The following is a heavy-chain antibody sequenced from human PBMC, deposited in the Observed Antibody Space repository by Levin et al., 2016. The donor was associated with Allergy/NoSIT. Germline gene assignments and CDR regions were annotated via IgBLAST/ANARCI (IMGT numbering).Heavy chain of an antibody. CDR1: GFSISSHA. CDR3: ARDRESSGWTHQLDIDY. J-gene: IGHJ4*02. V-gene: IGHV3-30-3*01. D-gene: IGHD6-19*01. CDR2: ISYDGSNK. Sequence: GGSLRLSCAASGFSISSHALHWVRQAPGKGLEWVALISYDGSNKYYADSVKGRFTISRDNSKKTLYLQMNSLRAEDTAVYYCARDRESSGWTHQLDIDYWGQGTLVTVSS.